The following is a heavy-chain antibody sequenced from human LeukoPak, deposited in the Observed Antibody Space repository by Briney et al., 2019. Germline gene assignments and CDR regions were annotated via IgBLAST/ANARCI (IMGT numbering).Heavy chain of an antibody. CDR1: GFTFSSYS. V-gene: IGHV3-21*01. CDR2: ISSSSSYI. D-gene: IGHD6-19*01. J-gene: IGHJ4*02. Sequence: GGSLRLSCAASGFTFSSYSMTWVRQAPGKGLEWVSSISSSSSYIYYADSVKGRFTISRDNAKNSLYLQRNSLRAEDTAVYYCAREWGIAVIDYWGQGTLVTVSS. CDR3: AREWGIAVIDY.